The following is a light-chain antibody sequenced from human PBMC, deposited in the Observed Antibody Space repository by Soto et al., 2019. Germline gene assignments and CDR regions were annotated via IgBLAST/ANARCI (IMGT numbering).Light chain of an antibody. J-gene: IGKJ5*01. CDR1: QSVSSN. CDR2: GAS. V-gene: IGKV3D-15*01. Sequence: EVVMTQSPATLSVSPGERATLSCRASQSVSSNLAWYQQKPGQAPRPFIYGASTRATGIPARFSGSGSGTEFTLTISSLQSEDFAVYYCQQYNNWPAITFGQGTRLEIK. CDR3: QQYNNWPAIT.